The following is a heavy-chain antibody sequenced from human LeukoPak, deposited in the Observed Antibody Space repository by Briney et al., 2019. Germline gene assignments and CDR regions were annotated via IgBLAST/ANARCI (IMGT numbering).Heavy chain of an antibody. D-gene: IGHD6-6*01. CDR3: ARDRGGYSSSSEDYYYYMDV. CDR2: IYYSGNT. J-gene: IGHJ6*03. CDR1: GGSISSYY. V-gene: IGHV4-59*01. Sequence: SETLSLTCTVSGGSISSYYWSWIRQPPGKELEWIGYIYYSGNTNYNPSLKSRVTISVDTSKNQFSLKLSSVTAADTAVYYCARDRGGYSSSSEDYYYYMDVWGKGTTVTVSS.